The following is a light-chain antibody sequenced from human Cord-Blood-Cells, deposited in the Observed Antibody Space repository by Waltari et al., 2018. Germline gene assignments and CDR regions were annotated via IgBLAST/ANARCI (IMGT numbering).Light chain of an antibody. CDR1: SSDVGSYNL. CDR3: CSYAGSLWV. J-gene: IGLJ3*02. CDR2: EGS. Sequence: QSALTQPASVSGSPGPSITISCTGTSSDVGSYNLVSWYLQHPGKAPKRMIYEGSKRPSGVSNRFSGSKSGNTASLTISGLQAEDEADYYCCSYAGSLWVFGGGTKLTVL. V-gene: IGLV2-23*01.